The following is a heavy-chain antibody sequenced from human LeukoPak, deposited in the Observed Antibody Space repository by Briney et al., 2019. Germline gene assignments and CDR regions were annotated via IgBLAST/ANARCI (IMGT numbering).Heavy chain of an antibody. Sequence: ASVKVSCKASGYTFTGYYIHWVRQAPGQGLEWMGWINPNSGGTNYAQKVQGRVTMTRDTSISTAYLELSRLRSDDTAVYYCAREDSKDWGQGTLVTVSS. CDR2: INPNSGGT. CDR3: AREDSKD. V-gene: IGHV1-2*02. CDR1: GYTFTGYY. D-gene: IGHD3-22*01. J-gene: IGHJ4*02.